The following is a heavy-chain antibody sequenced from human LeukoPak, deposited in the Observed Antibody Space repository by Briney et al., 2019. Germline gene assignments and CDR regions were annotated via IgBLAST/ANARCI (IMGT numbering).Heavy chain of an antibody. D-gene: IGHD4-23*01. CDR3: ARLHYGGNYGYYYYYMDV. Sequence: PSETLSLTCTVSGDSISSGDYYWSWIRQPAGTGLEWIGRISSSGSTNYNPSLKSRVTISVDTSKNQFSLKLSSVTAADTAVYYCARLHYGGNYGYYYYYMDVWGKGTTVTISS. CDR1: GDSISSGDYY. V-gene: IGHV4-61*02. J-gene: IGHJ6*03. CDR2: ISSSGST.